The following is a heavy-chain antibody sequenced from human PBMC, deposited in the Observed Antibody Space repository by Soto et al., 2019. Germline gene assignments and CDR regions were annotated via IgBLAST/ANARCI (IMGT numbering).Heavy chain of an antibody. V-gene: IGHV1-3*01. J-gene: IGHJ4*02. D-gene: IGHD3-10*01. CDR2: IAPGNGNT. CDR1: GYAFTDSA. CDR3: ATPTPLRGAMITNINFDF. Sequence: ASVKVSCKASGYAFTDSAIHWVRQAPGQSLELLGWIAPGNGNTKYSQKFQGRVTITRDTSATTAYMELSGLKSDDTAVYYCATPTPLRGAMITNINFDFWGQGAPVTVSS.